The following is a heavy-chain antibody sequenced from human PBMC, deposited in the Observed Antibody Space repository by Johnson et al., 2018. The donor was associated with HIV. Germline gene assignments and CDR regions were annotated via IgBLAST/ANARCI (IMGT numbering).Heavy chain of an antibody. Sequence: QMQLVESGGGVVQPGRSLRLSCAGSGFTFSSYGLHWVRQAPGKGLEWVALISNDGSNKYYADSVKGRCTISRDNSKNTLYVQMNSRRGEDTAVYYCAKGQVVVAATSAFDIWGQGTMVTVSS. D-gene: IGHD2-15*01. CDR2: ISNDGSNK. CDR1: GFTFSSYG. V-gene: IGHV3-30*18. J-gene: IGHJ3*02. CDR3: AKGQVVVAATSAFDI.